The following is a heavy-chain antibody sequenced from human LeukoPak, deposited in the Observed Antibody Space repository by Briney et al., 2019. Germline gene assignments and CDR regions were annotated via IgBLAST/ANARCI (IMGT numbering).Heavy chain of an antibody. Sequence: RGSLRLSCAASGFTVSSNYMSWVRQAPGKGLEWVSLIYSGGSTYYADSVKGRFTISRDNSKNTLYLQWNSLRAEDTAVYYCASGLRWYYFDYWGQGALVTVSS. D-gene: IGHD2-15*01. J-gene: IGHJ4*02. V-gene: IGHV3-53*01. CDR2: IYSGGST. CDR1: GFTVSSNY. CDR3: ASGLRWYYFDY.